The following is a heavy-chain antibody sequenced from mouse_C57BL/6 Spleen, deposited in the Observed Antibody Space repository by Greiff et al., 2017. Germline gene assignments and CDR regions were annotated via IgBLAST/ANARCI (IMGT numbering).Heavy chain of an antibody. D-gene: IGHD3-3*01. CDR2: IDPEDGET. Sequence: VQLQQSGAELVKPGASVKLSCTASGFNIKDYYMHWVKQRTEQGLEWIGRIDPEDGETKYAPKFQGQATITADTSSNTAYLQLSSLTSEDTAVYYCARSRDEYYYDYWGQGTTLTVSS. J-gene: IGHJ2*01. CDR3: ARSRDEYYYDY. V-gene: IGHV14-2*01. CDR1: GFNIKDYY.